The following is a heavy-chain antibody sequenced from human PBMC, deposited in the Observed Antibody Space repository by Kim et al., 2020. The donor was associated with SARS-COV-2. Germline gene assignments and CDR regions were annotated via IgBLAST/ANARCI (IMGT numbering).Heavy chain of an antibody. V-gene: IGHV4-39*07. CDR3: AREGIAAAGKGEYYFDY. Sequence: SETLSLTCTVSGGSISSSSYYWGWIRQPPGKGLEWIGSIYYSGSTYYNPSLKSRVTISVDTSKNQFSLKLSSVTAADTAVYYCAREGIAAAGKGEYYFDYWGQGTLVTVSS. J-gene: IGHJ4*02. D-gene: IGHD6-13*01. CDR2: IYYSGST. CDR1: GGSISSSSYY.